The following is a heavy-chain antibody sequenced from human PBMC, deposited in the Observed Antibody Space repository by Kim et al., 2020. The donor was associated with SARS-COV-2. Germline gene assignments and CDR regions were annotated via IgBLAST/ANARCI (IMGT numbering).Heavy chain of an antibody. D-gene: IGHD5-12*01. V-gene: IGHV3-30*04. CDR2: ISYDGSNK. CDR3: ARVKLAHARVRIAVAYDALDI. Sequence: GGSLRLSCAASGFTFSSYAMHWVRQAPGKGLEWVADISYDGSNKYYADSVKGRFTISRDNSKNTLYLQMNSLRAEDTAVYYCARVKLAHARVRIAVAYDALDIWGQGTTVTVSS. CDR1: GFTFSSYA. J-gene: IGHJ3*02.